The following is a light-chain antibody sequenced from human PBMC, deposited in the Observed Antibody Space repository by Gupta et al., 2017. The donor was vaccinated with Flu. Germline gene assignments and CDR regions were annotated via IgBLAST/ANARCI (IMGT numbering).Light chain of an antibody. J-gene: IGKJ1*01. CDR3: QQYGDSPRT. CDR1: QSISNNY. V-gene: IGKV3-20*01. CDR2: DAS. Sequence: DIVLTQSPGTLSLSPGERATLSCRASQSISNNYLAWYQPRPGQAPSLLIYDASTRATGIPDRFSGIGSGSDFTLTISRREPEDFAVYYCQQYGDSPRTFGQGTRVEI.